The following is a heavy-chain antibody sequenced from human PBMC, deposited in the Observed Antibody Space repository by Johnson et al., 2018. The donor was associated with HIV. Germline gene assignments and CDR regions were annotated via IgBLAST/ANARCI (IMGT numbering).Heavy chain of an antibody. Sequence: VQLVESGGGVVQPGRALRLSCAASGFTFSTYDMHWVRQVTGKGLEWVSGITTAGDTYYPGSVKGRFPISRENAKNSLYLQMNSLRAGDTAVYYCARGGSRTTIFGVDINMGAFDIWGQGTMVTVSS. D-gene: IGHD3-3*01. CDR1: GFTFSTYD. V-gene: IGHV3-13*01. J-gene: IGHJ3*02. CDR3: ARGGSRTTIFGVDINMGAFDI. CDR2: ITTAGDT.